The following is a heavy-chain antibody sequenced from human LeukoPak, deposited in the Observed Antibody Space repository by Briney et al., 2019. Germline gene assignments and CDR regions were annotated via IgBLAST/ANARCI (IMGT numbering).Heavy chain of an antibody. J-gene: IGHJ3*02. D-gene: IGHD6-19*01. CDR3: ARALQSVAGDGNAFDI. CDR1: GGTFTSYY. V-gene: IGHV1-46*01. Sequence: ASVKVSCKASGGTFTSYYMHWVRQAPGQGLEWMGIINPSGGSTSYAQKFQGRVTMTRDTSTSTVYMELSSLRSEDTAVYYCARALQSVAGDGNAFDIWGQGTMVTVSS. CDR2: INPSGGST.